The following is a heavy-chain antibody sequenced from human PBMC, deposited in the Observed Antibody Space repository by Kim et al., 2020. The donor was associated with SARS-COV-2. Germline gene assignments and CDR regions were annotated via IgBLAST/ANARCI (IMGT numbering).Heavy chain of an antibody. V-gene: IGHV3-15*01. CDR3: TTAWGTAMVPFDY. CDR1: GFTFSNAW. Sequence: GGSLRLSCAASGFTFSNAWMSWVRQAPGKGLEWVGRIKSKTDGGTTDYAAPVKGRFTISRDDSKNTLYLQMNSLKTEDTAVYYCTTAWGTAMVPFDYWGQGTLVTVSS. CDR2: IKSKTDGGTT. J-gene: IGHJ4*02. D-gene: IGHD5-18*01.